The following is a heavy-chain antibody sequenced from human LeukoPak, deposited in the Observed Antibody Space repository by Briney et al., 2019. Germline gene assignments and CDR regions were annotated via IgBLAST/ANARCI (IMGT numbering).Heavy chain of an antibody. Sequence: GGSLRLSCAASGFTVSINYMSWVRQAPGKGLEWVSLIDSGGNTYYADSVKGRFTISRDYSKNTLYLQMNSLRAEDTAVYYCARVAFRSSSYISGIDYWGQGILSPSPQ. CDR3: ARVAFRSSSYISGIDY. D-gene: IGHD1-14*01. CDR2: IDSGGNT. J-gene: IGHJ4*02. V-gene: IGHV3-53*01. CDR1: GFTVSINY.